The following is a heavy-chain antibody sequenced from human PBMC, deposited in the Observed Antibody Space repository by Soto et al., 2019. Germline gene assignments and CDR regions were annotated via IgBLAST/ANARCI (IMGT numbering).Heavy chain of an antibody. CDR2: INEDGTTT. V-gene: IGHV3-7*04. J-gene: IGHJ4*01. Sequence: GGSLRLSCVVSGFSLSGYWMSWVRRAPGKGLEWVANINEDGTTTYYVDSVKGRFTISRDNAKNSLYLQMNSLRVEDTAVYYGVRDYFVSAPYLGEGTLVTVS. CDR3: VRDYFVSAPY. CDR1: GFSLSGYW. D-gene: IGHD3-10*02.